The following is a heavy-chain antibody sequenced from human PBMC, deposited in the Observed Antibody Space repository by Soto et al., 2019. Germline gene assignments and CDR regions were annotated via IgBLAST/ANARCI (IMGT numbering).Heavy chain of an antibody. CDR3: AKMSRFLDHYFDY. Sequence: GGSLRLSCAASGFTFSSYAMHWVRQAPGKGLEWVAVISYDGSNKYYADPVKGRFTISRDQSKNTLYPQMNSLRAEDTAVYYCAKMSRFLDHYFDYWGQGTLVTVSS. CDR2: ISYDGSNK. CDR1: GFTFSSYA. J-gene: IGHJ4*02. V-gene: IGHV3-30-3*02. D-gene: IGHD3-3*01.